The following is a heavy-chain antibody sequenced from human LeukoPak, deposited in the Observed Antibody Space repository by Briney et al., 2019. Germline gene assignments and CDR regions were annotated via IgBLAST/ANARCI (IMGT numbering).Heavy chain of an antibody. CDR3: ARGIESYGDYGY. J-gene: IGHJ4*02. V-gene: IGHV4-59*01. D-gene: IGHD4-17*01. CDR2: MYNSGST. Sequence: PSETLSLTCTVSGGSISGSYWSWIRQPPGKGLEWIAYMYNSGSTNYNPSLKSRVTISIDTSKNQFSLKLSSLTAADTAIYYCARGIESYGDYGYWGQGILVSVSS. CDR1: GGSISGSY.